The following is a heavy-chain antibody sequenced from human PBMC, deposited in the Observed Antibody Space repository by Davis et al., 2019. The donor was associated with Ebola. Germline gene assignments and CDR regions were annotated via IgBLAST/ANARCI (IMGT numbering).Heavy chain of an antibody. D-gene: IGHD3-3*01. CDR1: GFTFSDYY. J-gene: IGHJ6*04. Sequence: GGSLRLSCAASGFTFSDYYMSWIRQAPGKGLEWVSYISSSGSTIYYADSVKGRFTISRDNSKNTLYLQMNSLRAEDTAVYYCARDSLVLRFTQYGMDVWGKGTTVTVSS. V-gene: IGHV3-11*01. CDR3: ARDSLVLRFTQYGMDV. CDR2: ISSSGSTI.